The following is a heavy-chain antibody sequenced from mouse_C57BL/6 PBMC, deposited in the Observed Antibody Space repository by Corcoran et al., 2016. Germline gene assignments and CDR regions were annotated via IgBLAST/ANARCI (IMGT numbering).Heavy chain of an antibody. CDR3: ARGDGKGAMDY. CDR2: INTYSGVP. J-gene: IGHJ4*01. Sequence: QIQLVQSGPELKKPGETVKISCKASGYTFTTYGMSWVKQAPGKGLKWMGWINTYSGVPTYADDFKGRFAFSLETSASTAYLQINNLKNEDTATYFCARGDGKGAMDYCGQGTSVTVSS. CDR1: GYTFTTYG. V-gene: IGHV9-3*01. D-gene: IGHD1-1*01.